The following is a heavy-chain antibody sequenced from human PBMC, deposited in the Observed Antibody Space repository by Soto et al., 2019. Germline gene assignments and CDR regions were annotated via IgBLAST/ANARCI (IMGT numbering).Heavy chain of an antibody. CDR1: GYTFTGYY. Sequence: RASVKVSCKASGYTFTGYYMHWVRQAPGQGLEWMGWINPNSGGTNYAQKFQGWVTMTRDTSISTAYMELSRLRSDDTAVYYCARAKYYDFWSGYLNNYYYYYMDVWGKGTTVTVSS. J-gene: IGHJ6*03. CDR2: INPNSGGT. V-gene: IGHV1-2*04. D-gene: IGHD3-3*01. CDR3: ARAKYYDFWSGYLNNYYYYYMDV.